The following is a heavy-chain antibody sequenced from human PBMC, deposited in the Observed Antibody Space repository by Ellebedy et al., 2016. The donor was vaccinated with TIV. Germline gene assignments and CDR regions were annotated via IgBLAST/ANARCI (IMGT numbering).Heavy chain of an antibody. CDR3: ARAGYTYGLDY. CDR1: GYSLTSYG. Sequence: AASVKVSCKASGYSLTSYGITWVRQPPGQGLEWMGWIIANGGGTNYARKFLGRVFMTTDTSATTAYMELRSLRSDDTAVYYCARAGYTYGLDYWGQGSLVTVSS. D-gene: IGHD5-18*01. J-gene: IGHJ4*02. V-gene: IGHV1-18*04. CDR2: IIANGGGT.